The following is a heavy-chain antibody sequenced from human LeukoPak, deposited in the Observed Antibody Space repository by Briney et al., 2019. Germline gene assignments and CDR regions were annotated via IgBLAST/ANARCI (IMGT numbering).Heavy chain of an antibody. CDR1: GYSISSGCY. Sequence: PSETLSLTCNVSGYSISSGCYWGWIRQPPGKALEWIGTTFHSGSPNYNPSLKSRVTISIDTSKNQFSLKLSSVTAADTAFYYCARDAGGDFDYWGQGTLVTVSS. CDR3: ARDAGGDFDY. CDR2: TFHSGSP. V-gene: IGHV4-38-2*02. D-gene: IGHD2-21*01. J-gene: IGHJ4*02.